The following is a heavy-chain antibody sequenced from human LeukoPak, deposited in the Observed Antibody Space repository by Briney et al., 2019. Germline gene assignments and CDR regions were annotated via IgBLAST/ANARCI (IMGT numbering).Heavy chain of an antibody. J-gene: IGHJ4*02. D-gene: IGHD6-19*01. CDR3: AKGSGEWLIPDPIDY. Sequence: PGGSLRLSCAASGFTFDDYAMHWVRQAPGKGLEWVSGISGNSGSIGYADSVKGRFTISRDNAKNSLYLQMNSLRAEDMVLYYCAKGSGEWLIPDPIDYWGQGTLVTVSS. V-gene: IGHV3-9*03. CDR1: GFTFDDYA. CDR2: ISGNSGSI.